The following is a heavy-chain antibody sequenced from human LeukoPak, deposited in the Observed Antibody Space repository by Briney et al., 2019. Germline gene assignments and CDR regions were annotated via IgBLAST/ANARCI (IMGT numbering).Heavy chain of an antibody. CDR3: ARPVTNSWSDAFDI. CDR2: IYYSGST. Sequence: SETLSLTCTVSGGSISSSSYYWGWIRQPPGKGLEWIGSIYYSGSTYYNPSLKSRVTISVDTSKNQFSLKLSSVTAADTVVYYCARPVTNSWSDAFDIWGQGTMVTVSS. CDR1: GGSISSSSYY. D-gene: IGHD6-13*01. J-gene: IGHJ3*02. V-gene: IGHV4-39*01.